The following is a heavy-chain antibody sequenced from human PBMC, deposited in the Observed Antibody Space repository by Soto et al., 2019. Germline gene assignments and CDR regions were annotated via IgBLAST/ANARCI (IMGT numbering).Heavy chain of an antibody. V-gene: IGHV3-23*01. CDR2: ISGSGGST. D-gene: IGHD3-16*01. J-gene: IGHJ6*02. Sequence: PGGSLRLSCAASGFTFSSYAMSWVRQAPGKGLEWVSAISGSGGSTYYADSVKGRFTISRDNSKNTLYLQMNSLRAEDTAVYYCAKTVWGGYYYYGMDVWGQGTTVTVSS. CDR1: GFTFSSYA. CDR3: AKTVWGGYYYYGMDV.